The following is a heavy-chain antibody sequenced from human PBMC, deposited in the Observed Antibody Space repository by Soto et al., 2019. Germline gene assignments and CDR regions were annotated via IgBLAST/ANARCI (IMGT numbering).Heavy chain of an antibody. V-gene: IGHV4-39*01. Sequence: SETLSLTCTVSGGSISSGGYYWSWIRQHPGKGLEWIGYIYYSGSTYYNPSLKSRVTISVDTSKNQFSLKLSSVTAADTAVYYCARQELRDYGDYGYWGQGTLVTVS. CDR3: ARQELRDYGDYGY. CDR1: GGSISSGGYY. D-gene: IGHD4-17*01. CDR2: IYYSGST. J-gene: IGHJ4*02.